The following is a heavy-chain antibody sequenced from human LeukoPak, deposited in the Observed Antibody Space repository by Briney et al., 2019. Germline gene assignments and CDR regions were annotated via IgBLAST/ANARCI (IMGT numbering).Heavy chain of an antibody. CDR1: GFTFSTYG. V-gene: IGHV3-33*01. Sequence: GGSLRLSCAASGFTFSTYGMHWVRQAPGKGLEWVAHILLDGNNKYYPDSVKGRFTISRDNSKNTLYLQMNSLRAEDTAVYYCARDRGDYYYFDYWGQGTLVTVSS. CDR3: ARDRGDYYYFDY. CDR2: ILLDGNNK. J-gene: IGHJ4*02. D-gene: IGHD4-17*01.